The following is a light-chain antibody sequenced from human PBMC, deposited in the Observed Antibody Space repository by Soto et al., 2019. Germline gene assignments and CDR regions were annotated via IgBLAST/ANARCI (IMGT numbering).Light chain of an antibody. CDR3: QQFNSYPLT. CDR1: QGISSA. CDR2: DAS. J-gene: IGKJ4*01. V-gene: IGKV1-13*02. Sequence: AIQLTQSPSSLSSSVGDRVTITCRASQGISSALAWYQQKPGKAPKLLIYDASSLKSGVPSRCSGRGSGTDFTLTISSLQPEDFATYYCQQFNSYPLTFGGGTKVEIK.